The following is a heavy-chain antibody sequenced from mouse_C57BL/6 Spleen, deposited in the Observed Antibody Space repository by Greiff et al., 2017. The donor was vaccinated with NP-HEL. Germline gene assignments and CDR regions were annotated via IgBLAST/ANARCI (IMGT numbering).Heavy chain of an antibody. CDR3: ARREAISGFDY. J-gene: IGHJ2*01. CDR1: GYTFTSYD. D-gene: IGHD3-1*01. Sequence: LVESGPELVKPGASVKLSCKASGYTFTSYDINWVKQRPGQGLEWIGWIYPRDGSTKYNEKFKGKATLTVDTSSSTAYMELHSLTSEDSAVYFCARREAISGFDYWGQGTTLTVSS. CDR2: IYPRDGST. V-gene: IGHV1-85*01.